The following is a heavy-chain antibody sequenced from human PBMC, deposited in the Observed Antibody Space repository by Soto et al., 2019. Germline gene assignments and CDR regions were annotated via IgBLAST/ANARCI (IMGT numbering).Heavy chain of an antibody. D-gene: IGHD4-17*01. V-gene: IGHV4-34*01. CDR1: GGSFSGYY. CDR3: ARGSGGEGGDY. J-gene: IGHJ4*02. Sequence: PSETLSLTCAVYGGSFSGYYWSWIRQPPGKGLEWIGEINHSGSTNYNPSLKSQVTISVDTSKNQFSLKLSSVTAADTAVYYCARGSGGEGGDYWGQGTLVTVSS. CDR2: INHSGST.